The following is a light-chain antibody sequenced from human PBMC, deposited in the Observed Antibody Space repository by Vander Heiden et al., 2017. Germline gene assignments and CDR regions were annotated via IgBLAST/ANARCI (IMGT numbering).Light chain of an antibody. CDR3: SSYTSSSSYV. CDR2: DVS. CDR1: SNDVGGYNY. J-gene: IGLJ1*01. Sequence: QSALTQPASVSGSPGQSITISCTGTSNDVGGYNYVSWYQQHPGKAPKLMIYDVSNRPSGVSNRFSGSQSGNTASLTISGLQAEDEADYYCSSYTSSSSYVFGTGTKVTVL. V-gene: IGLV2-14*01.